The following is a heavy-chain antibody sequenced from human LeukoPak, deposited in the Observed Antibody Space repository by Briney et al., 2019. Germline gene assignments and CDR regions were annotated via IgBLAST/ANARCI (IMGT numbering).Heavy chain of an antibody. J-gene: IGHJ4*02. D-gene: IGHD3-10*01. Sequence: ASVKVSCKASGYTFTGYYMHWVRQAPGQGLEWMGWINPNSGGTNYAQKFQGRVTMTRDTSISTAYMELSRLRSDDTAVYYCAREAYGSGSYKLDYWGQGTLVTVSS. CDR1: GYTFTGYY. V-gene: IGHV1-2*02. CDR3: AREAYGSGSYKLDY. CDR2: INPNSGGT.